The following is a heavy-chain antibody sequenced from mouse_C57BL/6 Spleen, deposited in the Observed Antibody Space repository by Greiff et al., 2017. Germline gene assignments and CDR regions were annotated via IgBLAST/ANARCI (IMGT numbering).Heavy chain of an antibody. CDR3: ARFGWLLLDY. Sequence: VKLQESGAELARPGASVKLSCKASGYTFTSYGISWVKQRTGQGLEWIGEIYPRSGNTYYNEKFKGKATLTADKSSSTAYMELRSLTSEDSAVYFCARFGWLLLDYWGQGTTLTVSS. D-gene: IGHD2-3*01. J-gene: IGHJ2*01. V-gene: IGHV1-81*01. CDR2: IYPRSGNT. CDR1: GYTFTSYG.